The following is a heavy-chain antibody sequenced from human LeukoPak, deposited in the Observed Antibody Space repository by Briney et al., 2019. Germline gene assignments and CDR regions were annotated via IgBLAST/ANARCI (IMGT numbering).Heavy chain of an antibody. D-gene: IGHD6-19*01. J-gene: IGHJ4*02. CDR1: GGSISSYF. CDR3: ARGAGNFDY. V-gene: IGHV4-59*01. Sequence: SETLSLTCTVSGGSISSYFWSWIRQPPGKGLEWIGYIYYSGSTNYNPSLKSRVTISVDTSKNQFSLRLSSVTAADTAVYYYARGAGNFDYWGQGTLVTVSS. CDR2: IYYSGST.